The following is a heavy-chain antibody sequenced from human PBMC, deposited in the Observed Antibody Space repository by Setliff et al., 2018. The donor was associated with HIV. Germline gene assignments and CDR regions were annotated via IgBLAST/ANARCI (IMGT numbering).Heavy chain of an antibody. CDR1: GFTFNNNA. Sequence: GGSLRLSCAASGFTFNNNAMSWVRQAPGKGLEWVSGISQSGDRIYYADSVRGRFTISRDNSKNTLFLQMNSLTAEDTAVYYCAKDPNSSWHVGFYNYGMDVWGQGTTVTVSS. J-gene: IGHJ6*02. D-gene: IGHD6-13*01. CDR2: ISQSGDRI. CDR3: AKDPNSSWHVGFYNYGMDV. V-gene: IGHV3-23*01.